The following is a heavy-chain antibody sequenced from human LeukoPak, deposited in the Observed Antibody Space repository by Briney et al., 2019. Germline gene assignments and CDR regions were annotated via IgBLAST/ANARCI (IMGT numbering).Heavy chain of an antibody. V-gene: IGHV1-2*04. CDR2: INPNSGGT. J-gene: IGHJ4*02. D-gene: IGHD3-9*01. CDR1: GYTFTGYY. CDR3: ARSLQTGYDY. Sequence: ASVKVSCKASGYTFTGYYMHWVRQAPGQGLEWMGWINPNSGGTNYAQKFQGWVTMTRDTSISTACMELSRLRSDDTAVYYCARSLQTGYDYWGQGTLVTVSS.